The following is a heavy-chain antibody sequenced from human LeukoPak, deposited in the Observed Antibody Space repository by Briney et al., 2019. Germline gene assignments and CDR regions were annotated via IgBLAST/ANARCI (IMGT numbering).Heavy chain of an antibody. D-gene: IGHD3/OR15-3a*01. V-gene: IGHV3-23*01. Sequence: GGSLRLSCAASGFAFASYAMGWVRQPPGKGLEWVSTISESGSQTHYADSVQGRFTISRDNSKNTLHMQMNNLRAEDTAIYYCDGSDFWGQGTLVTVSS. CDR1: GFAFASYA. CDR3: DGSDF. CDR2: ISESGSQT. J-gene: IGHJ4*02.